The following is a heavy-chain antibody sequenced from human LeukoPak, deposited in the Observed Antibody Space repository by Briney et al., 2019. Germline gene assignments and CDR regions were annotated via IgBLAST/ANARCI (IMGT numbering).Heavy chain of an antibody. CDR3: ARENRGVIITAANYFDY. Sequence: ASVKVSCKASGYTFTSYYMHWVRQAPGQGLEWMGIINPSGGSTSYAQKFQGRVTMTRDTSTSTVYMELSSLRSEDTAVYYCARENRGVIITAANYFDYRGQGTLVTVSS. J-gene: IGHJ4*02. V-gene: IGHV1-46*01. CDR1: GYTFTSYY. D-gene: IGHD3-10*01. CDR2: INPSGGST.